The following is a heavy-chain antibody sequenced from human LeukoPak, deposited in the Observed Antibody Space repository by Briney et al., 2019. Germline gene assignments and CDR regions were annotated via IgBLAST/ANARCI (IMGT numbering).Heavy chain of an antibody. V-gene: IGHV3-30*03. CDR2: ISSDASNK. D-gene: IGHD2-21*02. CDR3: ASKWYCGGDCYYQIDY. CDR1: GFIFSSYV. Sequence: GRSLRLSCAASGFIFSSYVMHWVRQAPGKGLELVALISSDASNKYYADSVRGRFTISRDNSKNTLYLQMNSLRTENTAVYYCASKWYCGGDCYYQIDYWGQGNLVTVSS. J-gene: IGHJ4*02.